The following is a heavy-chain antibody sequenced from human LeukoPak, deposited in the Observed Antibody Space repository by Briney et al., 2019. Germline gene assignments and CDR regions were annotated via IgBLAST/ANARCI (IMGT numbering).Heavy chain of an antibody. CDR1: GGSISSGDYY. Sequence: SQTLSLTCTVSGGSISSGDYYWSWIRQPPGKGLEWIGYIYYSGSTYYNPSLKSRVTISVDTSKNQFSLKLSSVTAADTAVYYCARANSFDEQQLVQGDVFDYWGQGTLVTVSS. V-gene: IGHV4-30-4*01. CDR2: IYYSGST. CDR3: ARANSFDEQQLVQGDVFDY. D-gene: IGHD6-13*01. J-gene: IGHJ4*02.